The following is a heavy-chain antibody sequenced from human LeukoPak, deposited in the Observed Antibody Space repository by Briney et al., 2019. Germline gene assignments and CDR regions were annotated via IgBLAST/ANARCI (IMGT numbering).Heavy chain of an antibody. J-gene: IGHJ4*02. CDR2: IYSGGST. V-gene: IGHV3-53*01. CDR1: GFTFSSYA. D-gene: IGHD6-13*01. Sequence: GGSLRLSCAASGFTFSSYAMHWVRQAPGKGLEWVSVIYSGGSTYYADSVKGRFTISRDNSKNTLYLQMNSLRAEDTAVYYCARGQQLVLYFDYWGQGTLVTVSS. CDR3: ARGQQLVLYFDY.